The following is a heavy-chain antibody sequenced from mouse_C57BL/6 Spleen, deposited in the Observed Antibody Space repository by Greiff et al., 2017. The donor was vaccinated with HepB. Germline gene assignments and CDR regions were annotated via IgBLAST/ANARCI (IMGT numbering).Heavy chain of an antibody. J-gene: IGHJ1*03. CDR2: INPSSGYT. CDR3: ARHEIKTVVDFDV. Sequence: QVQLQQSGAELAKPGASVKLSCKASGYTFTSYWMHWVKQRPGQGLEWIGYINPSSGYTKYNQKFKDKATLTADKSSSTAYMQLSSLTYEDSAVYYCARHEIKTVVDFDVWGTGTTVTVSS. V-gene: IGHV1-7*01. CDR1: GYTFTSYW. D-gene: IGHD1-1*02.